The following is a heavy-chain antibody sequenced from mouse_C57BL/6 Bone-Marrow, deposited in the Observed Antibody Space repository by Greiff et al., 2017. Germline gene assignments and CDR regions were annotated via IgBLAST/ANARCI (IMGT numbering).Heavy chain of an antibody. CDR1: SFPFRSSG. CDR3: ARRLRSKSWFDY. J-gene: IGHJ3*01. Sequence: EVQGVESRRYFVKSPGSHRLSSPPSSFPFRSSGVSCVLQTPDKRLEWVATLSSGGSYTYYPDSVKGRFTISRDNAKNTLYLQMSSMKSEDTVMYYCARRLRSKSWFDYRGQRTLVT. CDR2: LSSGGSYT. D-gene: IGHD3-2*02. V-gene: IGHV5-6*01.